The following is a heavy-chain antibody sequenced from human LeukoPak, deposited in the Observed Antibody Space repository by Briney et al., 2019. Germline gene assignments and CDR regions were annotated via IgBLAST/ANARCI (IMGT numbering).Heavy chain of an antibody. Sequence: SEILSLTCTVSGGSISSSSYYWGWIRQPPGKGLEWIGNIYYSGSTYYNPSLKSRVTISEDTSKNQFSLKLSSVTAADTAVYYCARRSSSWYSKIDSWGQGTLVTVSS. CDR3: ARRSSSWYSKIDS. V-gene: IGHV4-39*01. D-gene: IGHD6-13*01. CDR1: GGSISSSSYY. CDR2: IYYSGST. J-gene: IGHJ4*02.